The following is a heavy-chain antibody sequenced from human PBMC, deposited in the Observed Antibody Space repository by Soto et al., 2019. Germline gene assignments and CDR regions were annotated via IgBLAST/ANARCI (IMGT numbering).Heavy chain of an antibody. V-gene: IGHV4-59*01. CDR1: GGSLSSYY. D-gene: IGHD6-25*01. J-gene: IGHJ5*02. Sequence: PSETLSLTCTVSGGSLSSYYWTWIRQSPGKGLEWIGYVYFSGNTNYNPSLKSLVTISIDTSKNQFSLRLASVTAADTAFYYCGSVRPSGYVLSWGQGTLVTVS. CDR2: VYFSGNT. CDR3: GSVRPSGYVLS.